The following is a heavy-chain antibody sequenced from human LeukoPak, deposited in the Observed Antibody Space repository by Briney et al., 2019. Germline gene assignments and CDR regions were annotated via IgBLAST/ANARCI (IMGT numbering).Heavy chain of an antibody. CDR3: ARGYYDILTGYYSSTFDY. CDR1: GGSISSGGYS. CDR2: IYHSGST. Sequence: SETLTLTCAVSGGSISSGGYSWSWIRQPPGKGLEWIGYIYHSGSTYYNPSLKSRVTISVDRSKNQFSLKLSSVTAADTAVYYCARGYYDILTGYYSSTFDYWGQGTLVTVSS. V-gene: IGHV4-30-2*01. D-gene: IGHD3-9*01. J-gene: IGHJ4*02.